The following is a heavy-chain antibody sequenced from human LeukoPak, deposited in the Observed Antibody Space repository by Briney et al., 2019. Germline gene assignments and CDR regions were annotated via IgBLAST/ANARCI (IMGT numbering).Heavy chain of an antibody. CDR3: ARGYSSSWYELGNWFDP. CDR2: INHSGST. D-gene: IGHD6-13*01. Sequence: SETLSLTCAVYGGSFSGYYWSWIRQPPGKGLEWIGEINHSGSTNYNPSLKSRVTISVDTSKNQFSLKLSSVTAADTAVYYCARGYSSSWYELGNWFDPWGQGTLVTVSS. V-gene: IGHV4-34*01. CDR1: GGSFSGYY. J-gene: IGHJ5*02.